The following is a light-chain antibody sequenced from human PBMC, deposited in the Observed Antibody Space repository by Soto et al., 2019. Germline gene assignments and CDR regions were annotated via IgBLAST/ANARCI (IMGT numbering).Light chain of an antibody. V-gene: IGKV1-9*01. CDR1: QDISSF. CDR2: GAS. CDR3: QQLNSYPH. Sequence: DIQLTQSPSFLSASVGDRVPITCRARQDISSFLAWYQQKPGKAPNLLIYGASTLQTGVPSRFSGSGSGTEFTLTISSLQPEDFATYYCQQLNSYPHFGQGTRLEIK. J-gene: IGKJ5*01.